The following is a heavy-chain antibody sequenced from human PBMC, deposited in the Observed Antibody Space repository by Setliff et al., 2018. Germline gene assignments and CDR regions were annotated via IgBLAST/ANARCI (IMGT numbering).Heavy chain of an antibody. V-gene: IGHV4-34*01. CDR1: GESFSNNY. CDR3: ARRDGAIRFREFFDY. CDR2: SNHGGST. D-gene: IGHD2-21*01. J-gene: IGHJ4*02. Sequence: NPSETLSLTCSVYGESFSNNYWSWIRQTPGKGLEWIGESNHGGSTSYHPSLKSRLTMSVDTSKNQFSLKLSFVTAADTAIYYCARRDGAIRFREFFDYWGQGILGTVSS.